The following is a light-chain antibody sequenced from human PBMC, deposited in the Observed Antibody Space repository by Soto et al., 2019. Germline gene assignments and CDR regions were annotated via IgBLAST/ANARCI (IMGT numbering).Light chain of an antibody. J-gene: IGKJ1*01. Sequence: DIQMTQPPSSLSASVGDRVTITCRASETIYRYLIWYQQKPGQAPKLLIYGTSTLQSGVPSRFSGGRFGTDFTLTISSLQTEDFSTYYCQQSFSTPWTFGQGTTVEIK. CDR2: GTS. V-gene: IGKV1-39*01. CDR1: ETIYRY. CDR3: QQSFSTPWT.